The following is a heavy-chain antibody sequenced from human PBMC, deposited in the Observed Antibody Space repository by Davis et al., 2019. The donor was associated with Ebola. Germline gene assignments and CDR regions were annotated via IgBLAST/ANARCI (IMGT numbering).Heavy chain of an antibody. V-gene: IGHV3-23*01. J-gene: IGHJ3*01. CDR3: AKDNRNIWSEV. D-gene: IGHD2/OR15-2a*01. CDR1: GFVFSNYV. Sequence: GESLKISCAASGFVFSNYVMSWVRQAPGKGLEWVSTLGTSADTYYAESVKGRFTISRDNSKNTLYLQMNGLRVEDTAIYYCAKDNRNIWSEVWGQGTMVTVSS. CDR2: LGTSADT.